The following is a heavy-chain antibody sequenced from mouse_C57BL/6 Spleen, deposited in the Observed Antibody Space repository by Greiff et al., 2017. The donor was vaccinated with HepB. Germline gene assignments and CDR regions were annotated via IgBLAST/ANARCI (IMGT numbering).Heavy chain of an antibody. CDR3: ARGGGSSDAMDD. CDR1: GYTFTSYG. D-gene: IGHD1-1*01. V-gene: IGHV1-81*01. Sequence: QVQLQQSGAELARPGASVKLSCKASGYTFTSYGISWVKQRTGQGLEWIGEIYPRSGNTYYNEKFKGKATLTADKSSSTAYMELRSLTSEDSAVYVCARGGGSSDAMDDWGQGTSVTVAS. CDR2: IYPRSGNT. J-gene: IGHJ4*01.